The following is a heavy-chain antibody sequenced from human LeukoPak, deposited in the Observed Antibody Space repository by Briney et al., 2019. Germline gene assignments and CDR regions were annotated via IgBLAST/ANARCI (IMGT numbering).Heavy chain of an antibody. D-gene: IGHD3-10*01. J-gene: IGHJ3*02. CDR3: ARGRGYYGSGSYPDAFDI. CDR1: GYSISSGYY. Sequence: SETLSLTCTVSGYSISSGYYWGWIRQPPGKGLEWIGSIYHSGSTNYNPSLKSRVTISVDTSKNQFSLKLSSVTAADTAVYYCARGRGYYGSGSYPDAFDIWGQGTMVTVSS. V-gene: IGHV4-38-2*02. CDR2: IYHSGST.